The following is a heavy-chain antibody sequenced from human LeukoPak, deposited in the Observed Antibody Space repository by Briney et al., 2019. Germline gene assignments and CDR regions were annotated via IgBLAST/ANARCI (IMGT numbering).Heavy chain of an antibody. J-gene: IGHJ3*02. CDR3: ARRPRGAFDI. V-gene: IGHV3-23*01. CDR2: ISGSGDST. Sequence: GGSLRLSCAASGFTFSKYAMSWVRQVPGQGLHWVSAISGSGDSTYYADSVKGRFTISRDNSKNTLYLQMNSLRAEDTAVYYCARRPRGAFDIWGQGTMVTVSS. D-gene: IGHD3-10*01. CDR1: GFTFSKYA.